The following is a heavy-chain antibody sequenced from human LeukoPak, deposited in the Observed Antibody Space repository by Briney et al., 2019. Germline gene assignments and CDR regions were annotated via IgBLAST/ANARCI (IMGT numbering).Heavy chain of an antibody. CDR2: INPSGGST. D-gene: IGHD6-13*01. J-gene: IGHJ4*02. CDR3: AREASSSSFIDY. Sequence: ASVKVSCKVSGGTFSSYAISWARQAPGQGLEWMGIINPSGGSTSYAQKFQGRVTMTRDMSTSTVYMELSSLRSEDTAVYYCAREASSSSFIDYWGQGTLVTVSS. V-gene: IGHV1-46*01. CDR1: GGTFSSYA.